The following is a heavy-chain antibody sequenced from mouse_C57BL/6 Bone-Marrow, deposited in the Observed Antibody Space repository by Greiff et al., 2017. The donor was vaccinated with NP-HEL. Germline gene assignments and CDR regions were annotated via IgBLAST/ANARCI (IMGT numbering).Heavy chain of an antibody. Sequence: VQLQQPGAELVKPGASVKLSCKASGYTFTSYWMHWVKQRPGQGLEWIGMIHPNSGSTNYNEKFKSKATLTVDKSSSTAYMQLSSLTSEDSAVYYCARMITRLYYFDYWGQGTTLTVSS. CDR1: GYTFTSYW. CDR3: ARMITRLYYFDY. J-gene: IGHJ2*01. D-gene: IGHD2-4*01. CDR2: IHPNSGST. V-gene: IGHV1-64*01.